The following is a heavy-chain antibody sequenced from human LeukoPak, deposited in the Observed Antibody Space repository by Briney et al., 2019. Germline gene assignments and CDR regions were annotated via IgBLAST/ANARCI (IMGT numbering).Heavy chain of an antibody. CDR2: IIPLTGVV. CDR3: ARERRCSAGSCYAADSDS. J-gene: IGHJ5*02. Sequence: ASVKVSCKTSADIFSSYAINWVRQAPGQGLEWMGRIIPLTGVVNYGQKLQTRVTISADKSTSTAYMEVSSLRFEDTAVYFCARERRCSAGSCYAADSDSWGQGTLVTVSS. CDR1: ADIFSSYA. V-gene: IGHV1-69*04. D-gene: IGHD2-15*01.